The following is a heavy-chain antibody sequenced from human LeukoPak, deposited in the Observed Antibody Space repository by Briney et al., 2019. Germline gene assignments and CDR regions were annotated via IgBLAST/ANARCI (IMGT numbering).Heavy chain of an antibody. CDR1: GGSFSGYY. CDR3: ARGHCSGGSCHLYNY. D-gene: IGHD2-15*01. J-gene: IGHJ4*02. Sequence: SETLSLTCAVYGGSFSGYYWSWIRQPPGKGLEWIGEINHSGSTNYNPSLKSRVSISVDTSKNQFSLKLSSVTAADTAVYYCARGHCSGGSCHLYNYWGQGTLVTVSS. CDR2: INHSGST. V-gene: IGHV4-34*01.